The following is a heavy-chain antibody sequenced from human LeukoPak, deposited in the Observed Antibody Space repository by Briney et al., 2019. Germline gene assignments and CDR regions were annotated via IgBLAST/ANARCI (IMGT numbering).Heavy chain of an antibody. J-gene: IGHJ4*02. CDR1: GFTFSNAW. CDR2: ISYDGSNK. CDR3: AGDGWHGLFTY. D-gene: IGHD5-24*01. V-gene: IGHV3-30*03. Sequence: QSGGSLRLSCAASGFTFSNAWMSWVRQAPGKGLEWVAVISYDGSNKYYADSVKGRFTMSRDNSKNTVSLQMNSLRVEDTAVYYCAGDGWHGLFTYWGQGTLVTVSS.